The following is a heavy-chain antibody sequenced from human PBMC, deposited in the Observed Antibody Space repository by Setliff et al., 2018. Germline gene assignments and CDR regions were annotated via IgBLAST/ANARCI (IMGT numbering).Heavy chain of an antibody. J-gene: IGHJ6*03. Sequence: PGGSLRLSCAASGFTFSSDAMTWVRQAPGKGLEWVSRINGDATIAHYADSVKGRFTISRDNARNALYLQMVSLRGEDTGVYFCAALDWGENFYNVDVWGKGTTVTVSS. CDR2: INGDATIA. CDR1: GFTFSSDA. CDR3: AALDWGENFYNVDV. V-gene: IGHV3-74*01. D-gene: IGHD7-27*01.